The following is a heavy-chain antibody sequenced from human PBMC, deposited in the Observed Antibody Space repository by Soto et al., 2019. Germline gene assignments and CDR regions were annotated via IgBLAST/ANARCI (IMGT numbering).Heavy chain of an antibody. Sequence: PGGSLRLSCAASGFTFSSYGMHWVLQAPGKGLEWVAVISYDGSNKYYADSVKGRFTISRDNSKNTLYLQMNSLRAEDTAVYYCATLGCSGGSCHLINYYYYGMDVWGQGTTVTVSS. D-gene: IGHD2-15*01. V-gene: IGHV3-30*03. CDR3: ATLGCSGGSCHLINYYYYGMDV. J-gene: IGHJ6*02. CDR2: ISYDGSNK. CDR1: GFTFSSYG.